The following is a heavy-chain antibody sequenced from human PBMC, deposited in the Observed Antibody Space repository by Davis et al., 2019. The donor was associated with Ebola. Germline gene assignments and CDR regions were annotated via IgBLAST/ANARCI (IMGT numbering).Heavy chain of an antibody. J-gene: IGHJ6*02. Sequence: SETLSLTCAVYGGSFSGYYWSWIRQPPGKGLEWIGEINHSGSTNYNPSLKSRVTISVDTSKNQFSLKLSSVTAADTAVYYCARSGRFLPDVWSQGTTVTVSS. V-gene: IGHV4-34*01. CDR2: INHSGST. CDR3: ARSGRFLPDV. D-gene: IGHD3-3*01. CDR1: GGSFSGYY.